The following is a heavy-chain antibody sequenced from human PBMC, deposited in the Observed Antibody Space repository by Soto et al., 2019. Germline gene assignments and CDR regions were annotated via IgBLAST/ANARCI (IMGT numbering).Heavy chain of an antibody. CDR1: GFTFSSYA. D-gene: IGHD2-2*01. V-gene: IGHV3-23*01. CDR2: ISGSGGST. CDR3: AKGRYRYCSSTSCPHWFDP. Sequence: GGSLRLSCAASGFTFSSYAMSWVRQAPGKGLEWVSAISGSGGSTYYADSVKGRFTISRDNSKNTLYLQMNSLRAEDTAVYYCAKGRYRYCSSTSCPHWFDPWGQGTLVTVSS. J-gene: IGHJ5*02.